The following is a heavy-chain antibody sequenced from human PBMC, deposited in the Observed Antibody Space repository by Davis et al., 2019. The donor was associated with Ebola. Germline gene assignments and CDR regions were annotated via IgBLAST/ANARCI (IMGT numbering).Heavy chain of an antibody. V-gene: IGHV4-34*01. CDR3: ASTIFGVVIHPYYFDY. Sequence: PGGSLRLSCAVYRGSFIGYYWSWIRQPPGKGLEWIGEINHSGSTKYNPSLKSRVTISIDTSKNQFSLKLSSVTAADTAVYYCASTIFGVVIHPYYFDYWGQGTPVTVSS. J-gene: IGHJ4*02. CDR2: INHSGST. CDR1: RGSFIGYY. D-gene: IGHD3-3*01.